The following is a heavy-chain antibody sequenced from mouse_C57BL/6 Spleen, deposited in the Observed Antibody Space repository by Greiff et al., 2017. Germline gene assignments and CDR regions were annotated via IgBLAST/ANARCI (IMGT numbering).Heavy chain of an antibody. D-gene: IGHD2-3*01. J-gene: IGHJ1*03. CDR1: GFTFSDYG. CDR2: ISSGSSTI. V-gene: IGHV5-17*01. Sequence: DVKLVESGGGLVKPGGSLKLSCAASGFTFSDYGMHWVRQAPEKGLEWVAYISSGSSTIYYADTVKGRFTISRDNAKNTLFLQMTSLRSEDTAMYYCARDRVYDGYYVWYFDVWGTGTTVTVSS. CDR3: ARDRVYDGYYVWYFDV.